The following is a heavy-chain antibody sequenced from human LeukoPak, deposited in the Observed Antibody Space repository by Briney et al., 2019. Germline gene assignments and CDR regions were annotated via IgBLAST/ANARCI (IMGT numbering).Heavy chain of an antibody. CDR2: IYYSGST. D-gene: IGHD3-3*01. V-gene: IGHV4-39*07. J-gene: IGHJ6*03. Sequence: PSETLSLTCTVSGGSISSSSYYWGWIRQPPGKGLEWIGSIYYSGSTYYNPSLKSRVTISVDTSKNQFSLRLSSVTAADTAVYYCAREYWSGYYYYMGVWGKGTTVTVSS. CDR3: AREYWSGYYYYMGV. CDR1: GGSISSSSYY.